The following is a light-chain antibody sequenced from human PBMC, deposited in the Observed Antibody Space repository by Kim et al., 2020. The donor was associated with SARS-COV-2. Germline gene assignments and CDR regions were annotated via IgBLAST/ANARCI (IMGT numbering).Light chain of an antibody. J-gene: IGLJ3*02. CDR3: QSFDDDNWV. CDR1: RGTIGSNF. Sequence: GKTVTISCTRSRGTIGSNFVQWYQQRPGSAPTIVISEDDQRPSGVPERFSGSIDSSSNSASLTISGLKTEDEADYYCQSFDDDNWVFGGGTQLTVL. CDR2: EDD. V-gene: IGLV6-57*03.